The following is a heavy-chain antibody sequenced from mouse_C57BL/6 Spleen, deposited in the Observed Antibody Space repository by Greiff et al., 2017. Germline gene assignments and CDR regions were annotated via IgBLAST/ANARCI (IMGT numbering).Heavy chain of an antibody. J-gene: IGHJ4*01. CDR1: GYTFTDYY. CDR3: ARWERAMDY. CDR2: INPNNGGT. Sequence: EVQLQQSGPELVKPGASVKISCKASGYTFTDYYMNWVKQSHGKSLEWIGDINPNNGGTSYNQKFKGKATLTVDKSSSTAYMELRSLTSEDSAVYYCARWERAMDYWGQGTSVTVSS. D-gene: IGHD4-1*01. V-gene: IGHV1-26*01.